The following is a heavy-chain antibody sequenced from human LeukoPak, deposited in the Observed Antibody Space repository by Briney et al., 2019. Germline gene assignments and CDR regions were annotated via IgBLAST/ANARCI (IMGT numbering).Heavy chain of an antibody. CDR3: VRRYGSGYYYYYYYYGMDV. CDR2: MNPHRGNT. V-gene: IGHV1-8*01. D-gene: IGHD3-22*01. J-gene: IGHJ6*02. Sequence: ASVKVSCKASGYTFASYDINWVRQAPVQGLEWMGRMNPHRGNTRYAQKFHGRVTMTRNTPINTHYMELSGLRHEYTAVYYCVRRYGSGYYYYYYYYGMDVWGQGTTVTVSS. CDR1: GYTFASYD.